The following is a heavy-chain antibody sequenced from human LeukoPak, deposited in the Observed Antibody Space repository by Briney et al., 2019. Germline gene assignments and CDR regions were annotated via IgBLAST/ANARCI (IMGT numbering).Heavy chain of an antibody. CDR1: GYTFTGYY. Sequence: GASVKVSCKASGYTFTGYYMHWVRQAPGQGLEWMGRINPNSGGTNYAQKFQGRVTMTRDTSISTAYMELSRLRSDDTAVYYCARVPSIAADPYYMDVWGKGTTVTVSS. D-gene: IGHD6-13*01. CDR2: INPNSGGT. J-gene: IGHJ6*03. V-gene: IGHV1-2*06. CDR3: ARVPSIAADPYYMDV.